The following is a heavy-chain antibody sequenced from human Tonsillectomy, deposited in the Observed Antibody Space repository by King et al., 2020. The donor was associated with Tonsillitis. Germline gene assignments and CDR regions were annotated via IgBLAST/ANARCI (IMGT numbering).Heavy chain of an antibody. CDR2: IAWSTDTI. CDR3: VKSVTMTVVVPGNHFDS. V-gene: IGHV3-9*01. J-gene: IGHJ4*02. CDR1: GFTFGDYA. D-gene: IGHD3-22*01. Sequence: VQLVESGGGLVQPGRSQRLSCAASGFTFGDYAMHWVRQAPGKGLEWVSGIAWSTDTIVYADSVKGRFTISSDNAKKSPYLQMNSLRAEDTAFYYCVKSVTMTVVVPGNHFDSWGQGTLVTVSS.